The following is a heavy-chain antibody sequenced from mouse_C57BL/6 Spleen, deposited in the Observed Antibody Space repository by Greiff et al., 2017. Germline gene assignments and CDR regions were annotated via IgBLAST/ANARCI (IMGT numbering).Heavy chain of an antibody. J-gene: IGHJ3*01. CDR3: ARRRLYDYDGAWFAY. Sequence: QVQLQQSGPELVKPGASVKLSCKASGYTFTSYDINWVKQRPGQGLEWIGWIYPRDGSTKYNEKFKGKATLTVDTSSSTAYMELHSLTSEDSAVYFCARRRLYDYDGAWFAYWGQGTLVTVSA. CDR1: GYTFTSYD. V-gene: IGHV1-85*01. D-gene: IGHD2-4*01. CDR2: IYPRDGST.